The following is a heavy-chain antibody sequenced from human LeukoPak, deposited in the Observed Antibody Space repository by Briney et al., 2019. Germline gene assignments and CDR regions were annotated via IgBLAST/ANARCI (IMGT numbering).Heavy chain of an antibody. V-gene: IGHV3-48*04. J-gene: IGHJ5*02. CDR1: GFTFSSYA. CDR2: ISSSGSTI. Sequence: GGSLRLSCAASGFTFSSYAMSWVRQAPGKGLEWVSYISSSGSTIYYADSVKGRFTISRDNAKNSLYLQMNSLRAEDTAVYYCARAGYYGSGSYYNWFDPWGQGTLVTVSS. CDR3: ARAGYYGSGSYYNWFDP. D-gene: IGHD3-10*01.